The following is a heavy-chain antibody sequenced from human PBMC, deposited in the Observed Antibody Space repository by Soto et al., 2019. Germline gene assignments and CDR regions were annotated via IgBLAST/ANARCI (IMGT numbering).Heavy chain of an antibody. V-gene: IGHV1-69*02. J-gene: IGHJ1*01. CDR3: ARAPGGDYEVAPAEYFQH. CDR1: GGTFSSYT. D-gene: IGHD4-17*01. Sequence: ASVKVSCKASGGTFSSYTISWVRQAPGQGLEWMGRIIPILGIANYAQKFQGRVTITADKSTSTAYMELSSLRSEDTAVYYCARAPGGDYEVAPAEYFQHWGQGTLVTVSS. CDR2: IIPILGIA.